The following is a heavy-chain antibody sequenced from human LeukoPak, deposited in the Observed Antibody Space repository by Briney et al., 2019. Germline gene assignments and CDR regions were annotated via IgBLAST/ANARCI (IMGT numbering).Heavy chain of an antibody. CDR2: ISDTGGGT. CDR3: ARDPPGPFGDSYYYGMDV. CDR1: GFTFSTYP. V-gene: IGHV3-23*01. J-gene: IGHJ6*02. D-gene: IGHD3-16*01. Sequence: GGSLRLSCAASGFTFSTYPMYWVRQAPGKGLEWVSAISDTGGGTYYPDSVKGRFTISRDNSKNTLYLQMNSLRAEDTAVYYCARDPPGPFGDSYYYGMDVWGQGTTVTVSS.